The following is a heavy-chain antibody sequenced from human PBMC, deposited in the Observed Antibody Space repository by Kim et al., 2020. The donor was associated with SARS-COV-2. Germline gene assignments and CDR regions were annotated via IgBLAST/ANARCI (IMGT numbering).Heavy chain of an antibody. J-gene: IGHJ6*01. D-gene: IGHD2-15*01. CDR3: ARGRVVVAARYYYGMDV. V-gene: IGHV4-34*01. CDR1: GGSFSGYY. CDR2: INHSGST. Sequence: SETLSLTCAVYGGSFSGYYWSWIRQPPGKGLEWIGEINHSGSTNYNPSLKSRVTISVDTSKNQFSLKLSSVTAADTAVYYCARGRVVVAARYYYGMDVWG.